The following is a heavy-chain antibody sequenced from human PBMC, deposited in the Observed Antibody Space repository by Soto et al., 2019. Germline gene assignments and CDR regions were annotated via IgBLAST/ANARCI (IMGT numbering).Heavy chain of an antibody. Sequence: QLQLVQSGAEVKKPGSSVKVSCKASGGTFSSYAINWVRQAPGQGLEWMGGIIRIFGTPDYAQRFQGRVTITADESTSTAYMELSSLRSEDTAVYYCARQGSNEYYYYGMDVWGQGTTVTVSS. CDR3: ARQGSNEYYYYGMDV. D-gene: IGHD3-10*01. V-gene: IGHV1-69*12. CDR2: IIRIFGTP. J-gene: IGHJ6*02. CDR1: GGTFSSYA.